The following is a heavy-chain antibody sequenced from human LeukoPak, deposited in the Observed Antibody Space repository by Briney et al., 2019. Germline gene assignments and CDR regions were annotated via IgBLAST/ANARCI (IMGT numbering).Heavy chain of an antibody. CDR2: IYYSGST. CDR3: AGYTVIRAFDI. CDR1: GGSISSYY. Sequence: SETLSLTCTVSGGSISSYYWSWIRQPPGKGLEWIGNIYYSGSTNYNPSLKSRVTISVDTSKNQFSLKLSSVTAADTAVYYCAGYTVIRAFDIWGQGTMVTVSS. D-gene: IGHD4-17*01. J-gene: IGHJ3*02. V-gene: IGHV4-59*01.